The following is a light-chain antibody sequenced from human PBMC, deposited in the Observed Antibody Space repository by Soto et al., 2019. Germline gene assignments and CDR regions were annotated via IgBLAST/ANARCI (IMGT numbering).Light chain of an antibody. J-gene: IGKJ1*01. CDR1: QSIGSW. Sequence: DIQMPYSPSTLSASVGDIFTITCRASQSIGSWLAWYQQKPGRAPNLLIYRASSLESGVPSRFSGSGSGTEFTLTISSLQPDDFATYYCQQYNSYTWTCGKGTKGDIK. CDR2: RAS. V-gene: IGKV1-5*03. CDR3: QQYNSYTWT.